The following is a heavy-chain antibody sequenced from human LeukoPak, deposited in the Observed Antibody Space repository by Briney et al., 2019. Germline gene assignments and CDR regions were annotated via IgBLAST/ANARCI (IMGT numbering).Heavy chain of an antibody. V-gene: IGHV3-11*04. D-gene: IGHD3-3*01. CDR2: ISSSGSTI. J-gene: IGHJ5*02. CDR3: ARARERGFLEWPPPLT. CDR1: GFTFSDYY. Sequence: GGSLRLSCAASGFTFSDYYMSWIRQAPGKGLEWVSYISSSGSTIYYADSVKGRFTISRDNAKNSLYLQMNSLRAEDTAVYYCARARERGFLEWPPPLTWGQGTLVTVSS.